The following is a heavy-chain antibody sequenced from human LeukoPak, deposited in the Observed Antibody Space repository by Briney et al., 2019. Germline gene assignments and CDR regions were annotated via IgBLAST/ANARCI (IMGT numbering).Heavy chain of an antibody. Sequence: GGSLRLSCAASGFTFSTYVMSWVRQAPGKGLEWVSGISGGGDNTYYADSMKGRFTISRDNSKNTLYLQMNSLRAEDTAVYYCAKGSGYDTDFDYWGQGTLVTVSS. CDR3: AKGSGYDTDFDY. CDR2: ISGGGDNT. D-gene: IGHD3-9*01. J-gene: IGHJ4*02. CDR1: GFTFSTYV. V-gene: IGHV3-23*01.